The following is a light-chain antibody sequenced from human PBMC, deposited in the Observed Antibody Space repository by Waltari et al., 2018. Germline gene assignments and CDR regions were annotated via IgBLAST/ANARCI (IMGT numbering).Light chain of an antibody. CDR1: IRDFDNYNY. Sequence: QSALTQPASVSGSPGQSITIPCTGIIRDFDNYNYVSRSQHHPGKAPKLIIFDVSKRPSGVSNRFSGSKSGNTASLTISGLQAEDEADYYCSSYTSRTYVVFGGGTKLTVL. CDR3: SSYTSRTYVV. J-gene: IGLJ2*01. CDR2: DVS. V-gene: IGLV2-14*03.